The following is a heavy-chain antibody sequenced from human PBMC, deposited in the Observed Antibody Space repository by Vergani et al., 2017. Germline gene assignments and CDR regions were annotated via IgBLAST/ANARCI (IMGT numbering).Heavy chain of an antibody. D-gene: IGHD6-25*01. CDR3: GREISVNWFDP. CDR2: ISAYNGNT. V-gene: IGHV1-18*01. Sequence: QVQLVQSGADVKKPGASVMFSCKASGYTFTSYGFSWVRQAPGQGLEGMGWISAYNGNTNYAQKLQGRVTMTTDTSTSTACMELRSLRSDDTAVYYCGREISVNWFDPWGQGTLVTVSS. J-gene: IGHJ5*02. CDR1: GYTFTSYG.